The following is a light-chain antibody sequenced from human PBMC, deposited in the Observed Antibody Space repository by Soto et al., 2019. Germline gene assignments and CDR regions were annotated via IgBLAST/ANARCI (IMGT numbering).Light chain of an antibody. CDR2: DAS. CDR3: QQYNNWPPA. J-gene: IGKJ1*01. Sequence: EIVLTQSPATLSLSPGESATLSCRATRSVSSYLAWYQQKPGQAPRLLIYDASSRPTDIPARFSGSGSGTEFTLTISSLQSEDFAVYYCQQYNNWPPAFGQGTKVDIK. V-gene: IGKV3D-15*01. CDR1: RSVSSY.